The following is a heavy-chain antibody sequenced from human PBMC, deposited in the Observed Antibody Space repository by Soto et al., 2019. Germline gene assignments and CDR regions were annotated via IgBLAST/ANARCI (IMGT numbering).Heavy chain of an antibody. CDR3: ARHLSYGYVYFDY. CDR1: GGSISSYY. D-gene: IGHD5-18*01. Sequence: SETLSLTCTVSGGSISSYYWSWIRQPPGKGLEWIGYIYYSGSTNYNPSLKSRVTISVDTSKNQFSLKLSSVTAADTAVYYCARHLSYGYVYFDYWGQGTLVTVSS. J-gene: IGHJ4*02. CDR2: IYYSGST. V-gene: IGHV4-59*08.